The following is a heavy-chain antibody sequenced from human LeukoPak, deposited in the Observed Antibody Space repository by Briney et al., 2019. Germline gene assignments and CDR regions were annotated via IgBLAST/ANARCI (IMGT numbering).Heavy chain of an antibody. D-gene: IGHD2-21*01. V-gene: IGHV4-4*02. CDR1: GGSISSSNW. CDR2: INHSGST. CDR3: ARGVVIAPQTFDY. J-gene: IGHJ4*02. Sequence: PSETLSLTCAVSGGSISSSNWWSWVRQPPGKGLEWIGEINHSGSTNYNPSLKSRVTISVDTSKNQFSLKLSSVTAADTAVYYCARGVVIAPQTFDYWGQGTLVTVSS.